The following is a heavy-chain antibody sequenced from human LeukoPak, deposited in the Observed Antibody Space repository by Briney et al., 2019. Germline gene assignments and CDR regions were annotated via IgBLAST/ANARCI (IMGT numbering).Heavy chain of an antibody. CDR1: GGSFSGYY. CDR3: ARSTPETVEMATIGSDY. Sequence: PSETLSLTCAVYGGSFSGYYWSWIRQPPGKGLEWIGEINHSESTNYNPSLKSRVTILVDTSKNQFSLKLSSVTAADTAVYYCARSTPETVEMATIGSDYWGQGTLVTVSS. CDR2: INHSEST. J-gene: IGHJ4*02. V-gene: IGHV4-34*01. D-gene: IGHD5-24*01.